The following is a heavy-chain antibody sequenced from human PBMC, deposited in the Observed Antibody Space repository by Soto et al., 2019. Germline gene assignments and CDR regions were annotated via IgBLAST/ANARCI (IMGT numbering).Heavy chain of an antibody. V-gene: IGHV3-74*01. CDR1: GFTFSTYW. J-gene: IGHJ6*02. D-gene: IGHD5-12*01. Sequence: GSLRLSCVASGFTFSTYWMHWVRQAPRKGLVWVSRIKFDGSTTSYADSVKGRFTISRDNAKNTVYLQMTNMDPVDTATYYCAHSRRDGYFRPYYYYGMDVWGQGTTVTVSS. CDR3: AHSRRDGYFRPYYYYGMDV. CDR2: IKFDGSTT.